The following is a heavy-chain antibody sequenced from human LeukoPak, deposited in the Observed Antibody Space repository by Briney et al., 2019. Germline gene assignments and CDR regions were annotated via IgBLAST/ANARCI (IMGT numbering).Heavy chain of an antibody. CDR2: IYSGGST. J-gene: IGHJ4*02. V-gene: IGHV3-66*02. Sequence: GGSLRLSCAASGFTVSSNYMSWVRQAPGKGLEWVSVIYSGGSTYYADSVKGRFTISRDNSKNTLYLQMNSLRAEDTAVYYCARDVKDSSGYYYRWTGDWGQGTWSPSPQ. CDR3: ARDVKDSSGYYYRWTGD. CDR1: GFTVSSNY. D-gene: IGHD3-22*01.